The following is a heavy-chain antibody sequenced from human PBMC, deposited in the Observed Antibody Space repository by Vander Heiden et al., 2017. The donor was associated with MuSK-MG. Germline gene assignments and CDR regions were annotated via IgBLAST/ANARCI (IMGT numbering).Heavy chain of an antibody. CDR2: VSYDGSNE. Sequence: QVQLVESGGGVVQPRRSLRLSCAASGFTFSSHRMPWVRQAPGKEVDWVAVVSYDGSNEYYSDSVKGRFTISRDNSKNTLYLQMNSLRAEETAVYYCANFIGGSQPRHEYYYYMDVWGKGTTVTVSS. J-gene: IGHJ6*03. V-gene: IGHV3-30*18. CDR3: ANFIGGSQPRHEYYYYMDV. D-gene: IGHD2-15*01. CDR1: GFTFSSHR.